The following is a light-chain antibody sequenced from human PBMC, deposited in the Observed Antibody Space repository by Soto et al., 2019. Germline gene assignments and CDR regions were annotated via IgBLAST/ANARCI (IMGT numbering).Light chain of an antibody. J-gene: IGKJ3*01. CDR3: QQYETWPPRFT. CDR1: QSVSSN. CDR2: GAS. V-gene: IGKV3-15*01. Sequence: DIVLTQTPATLSVSPGERATLSCRASQSVSSNLAWYQQKPGQAPRLLIYGASSRATGIPARFSGSGFETEFTLTISSLQSVDFAVYYCQQYETWPPRFTFGPGTKVDIK.